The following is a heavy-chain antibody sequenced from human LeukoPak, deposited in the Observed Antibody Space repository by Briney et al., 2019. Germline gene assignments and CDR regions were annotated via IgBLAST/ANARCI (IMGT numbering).Heavy chain of an antibody. D-gene: IGHD2-2*01. CDR3: ARRGYCSSTSCYEYWFDP. Sequence: PGGSLRLSCAASGFTFSSYSMNWVRQAPGKGLEWVSYISSSSSTIYYADSVKGRFTISRDNAKNSLYLQMNSLRAEDTAVYYCARRGYCSSTSCYEYWFDPWGQGTLVTVSS. CDR1: GFTFSSYS. J-gene: IGHJ5*02. CDR2: ISSSSSTI. V-gene: IGHV3-48*01.